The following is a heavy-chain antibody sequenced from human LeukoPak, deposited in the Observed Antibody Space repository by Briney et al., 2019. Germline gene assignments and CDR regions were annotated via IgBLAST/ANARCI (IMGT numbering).Heavy chain of an antibody. CDR1: GGSISSGGYY. J-gene: IGHJ6*03. CDR2: IYHSGST. CDR3: ANLRSSWRSGYYYYYMDV. D-gene: IGHD6-13*01. V-gene: IGHV4-30-2*01. Sequence: SETLSLTCTVSGGSISSGGYYRSWIRQPPGKGLEWIGYIYHSGSTYYNPSLKSRVTISVDRSKNQFSLKLSSVTAADTAVYYCANLRSSWRSGYYYYYMDVWGKGTTVTVSS.